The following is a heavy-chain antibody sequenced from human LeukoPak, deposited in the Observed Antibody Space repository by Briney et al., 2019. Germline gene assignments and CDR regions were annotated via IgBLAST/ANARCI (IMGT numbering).Heavy chain of an antibody. J-gene: IGHJ6*03. CDR2: MYYSGNT. CDR1: GDSISNSTYY. V-gene: IGHV4-39*07. CDR3: ARGLSYSYYYMDV. Sequence: SETLSLTCTVSGDSISNSTYYWGWIRRPPGKGLEWIGSMYYSGNTYYNSSLKSRVTISVDTSKNYFSLKMRSVTAADTAVYSCARGLSYSYYYMDVWGKGTTVTISS. D-gene: IGHD6-19*01.